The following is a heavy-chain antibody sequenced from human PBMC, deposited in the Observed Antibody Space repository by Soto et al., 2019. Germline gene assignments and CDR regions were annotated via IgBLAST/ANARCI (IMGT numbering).Heavy chain of an antibody. Sequence: ESGGGVVQPGRSLRLSCAASSFTFSSYGIHWVRQAPGKGLEWVAVISYDGSNKYYADSVKGRFTISRDNSKNTLYLQMNSLRAEDTAVYYCAKDKAPIAYYYDSSGPPGYWGQGTLVTVSS. V-gene: IGHV3-30*18. D-gene: IGHD3-22*01. CDR2: ISYDGSNK. J-gene: IGHJ4*02. CDR1: SFTFSSYG. CDR3: AKDKAPIAYYYDSSGPPGY.